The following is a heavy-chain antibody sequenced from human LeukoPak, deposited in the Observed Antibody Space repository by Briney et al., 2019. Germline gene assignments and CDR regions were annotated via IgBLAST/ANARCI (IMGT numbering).Heavy chain of an antibody. D-gene: IGHD4-17*01. J-gene: IGHJ4*02. CDR3: ARGYGDYVLGY. CDR2: ISPSGGST. CDR1: GYTFTSNY. V-gene: IGHV1-46*01. Sequence: ASVKVSCKAFGYTFTSNYMHWVRQAPGQGPEWMGVISPSGGSTTYAQKFQGRVTITADESTSTAYMELSSLRSEDTAVYYCARGYGDYVLGYWGQGTLVTVSS.